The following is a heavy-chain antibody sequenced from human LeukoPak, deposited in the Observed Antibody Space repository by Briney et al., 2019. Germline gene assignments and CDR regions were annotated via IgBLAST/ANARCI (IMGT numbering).Heavy chain of an antibody. CDR1: GYTFTSYY. J-gene: IGHJ3*02. D-gene: IGHD3-22*01. CDR3: ARAGSYYYDSSGLSGAFDI. CDR2: INPSGGST. V-gene: IGHV1-46*01. Sequence: ASVKVSCKASGYTFTSYYMHWVRQAPGQGLEWMGIINPSGGSTSYAQKFQGRVTMTRDTSTSTVYMELSSLRSEDTAVYYCARAGSYYYDSSGLSGAFDIWGQGTMVTVSS.